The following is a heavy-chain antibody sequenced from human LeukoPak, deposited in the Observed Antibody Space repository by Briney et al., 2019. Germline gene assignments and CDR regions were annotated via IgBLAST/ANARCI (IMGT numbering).Heavy chain of an antibody. CDR3: ARTYCRGGSCHFDY. Sequence: SETLSRTCTVSGGSISSYYWSWIRQPPGKGLEWIGYIYYSGSTDSNPSLKSRVTISVDTSKNQISLKLSSVTAADTAVYYCARTYCRGGSCHFDYWGQGTLVTVSS. CDR1: GGSISSYY. V-gene: IGHV4-59*08. J-gene: IGHJ4*02. CDR2: IYYSGST. D-gene: IGHD2-15*01.